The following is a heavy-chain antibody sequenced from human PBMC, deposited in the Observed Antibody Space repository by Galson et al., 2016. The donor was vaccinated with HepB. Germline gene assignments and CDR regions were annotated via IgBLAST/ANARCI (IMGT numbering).Heavy chain of an antibody. Sequence: SETLSLTCIVSGGSISHFYWSWIRQPPGKGLEWIGYIYYSGNTNYNPSLKSRVTISVDTSKNQFSLKLSSVAASDTAVYYCSRRSITTMHVWGQGTTVTVPS. J-gene: IGHJ6*02. CDR1: GGSISHFY. CDR2: IYYSGNT. CDR3: SRRSITTMHV. V-gene: IGHV4-59*08. D-gene: IGHD3-22*01.